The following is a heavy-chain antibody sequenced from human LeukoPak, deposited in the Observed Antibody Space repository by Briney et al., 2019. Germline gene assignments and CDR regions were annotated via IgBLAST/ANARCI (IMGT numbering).Heavy chain of an antibody. V-gene: IGHV4-30-2*01. CDR1: GGSISSGTYY. D-gene: IGHD5-24*01. CDR3: ATEDLATTGCHQH. CDR2: IYPSGGT. J-gene: IGHJ1*01. Sequence: SQSLSLTCTVSGGSISSGTYYWNWIRQPPGQGLEWIAYIYPSGGTNYNPSLKSRVTISLDKSKNQFSLNLTSVTAADTAMYYCATEDLATTGCHQHWGQGTLVTVSS.